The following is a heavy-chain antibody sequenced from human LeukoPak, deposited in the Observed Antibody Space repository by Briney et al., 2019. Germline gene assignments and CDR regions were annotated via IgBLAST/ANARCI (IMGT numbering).Heavy chain of an antibody. J-gene: IGHJ4*02. CDR1: GGSINGTSNY. D-gene: IGHD4-17*01. CDR3: AGDYGDYYFDY. V-gene: IGHV4-39*07. Sequence: PLETLSFTCTVSGGSINGTSNYWGWIRQPPGKGLEWIGRIYYRGSTSYNPSLKRRVTISVDTSKNQFSLKLSSVTAADTAVYFCAGDYGDYYFDYWGQGTLVTVSS. CDR2: IYYRGST.